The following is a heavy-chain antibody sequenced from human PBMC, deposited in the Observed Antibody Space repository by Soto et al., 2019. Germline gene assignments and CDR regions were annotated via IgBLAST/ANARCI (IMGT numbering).Heavy chain of an antibody. CDR3: ARHDNWGHDYGDLFYYYYGMDV. Sequence: QVQLQESGPGLVKPSETLSLTCTVSGGSISSYYWSWIRQPPGKGLEWIGYIYYSGSTNYNPSLKSRVTISVDTSKNQSSLKLSSVSAADTAVYYCARHDNWGHDYGDLFYYYYGMDVWGQGTTVTVSS. V-gene: IGHV4-59*08. CDR2: IYYSGST. J-gene: IGHJ6*02. D-gene: IGHD4-17*01. CDR1: GGSISSYY.